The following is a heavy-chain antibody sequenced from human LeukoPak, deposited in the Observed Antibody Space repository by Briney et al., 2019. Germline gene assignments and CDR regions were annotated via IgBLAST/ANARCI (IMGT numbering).Heavy chain of an antibody. V-gene: IGHV3-30*18. CDR2: IAYHGNTE. Sequence: GGSLRLSCAVSGFTISSHGMHWVRQAPGKGPEWVAMIAYHGNTEYYGDSVKGRFTISRDNSKNTLYLQMDSPRAEDTAVYHCAKDWGSGGWYNYFDPWGQGTLVTVSS. J-gene: IGHJ5*02. D-gene: IGHD6-19*01. CDR1: GFTISSHG. CDR3: AKDWGSGGWYNYFDP.